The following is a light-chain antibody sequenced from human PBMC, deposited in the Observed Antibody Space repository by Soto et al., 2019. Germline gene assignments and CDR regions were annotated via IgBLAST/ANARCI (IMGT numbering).Light chain of an antibody. CDR2: GAS. CDR3: RQYNNWSRT. Sequence: IVITQSPAPPSVSSGGKTTLSFRPSQIVSTTLAWYQQKPGQAPRLLIYGASTRATGIPARFSGSGSGTEFTLTISSLQSEDFAVYYCRQYNNWSRTFGQGTKV. J-gene: IGKJ1*01. CDR1: QIVSTT. V-gene: IGKV3-15*01.